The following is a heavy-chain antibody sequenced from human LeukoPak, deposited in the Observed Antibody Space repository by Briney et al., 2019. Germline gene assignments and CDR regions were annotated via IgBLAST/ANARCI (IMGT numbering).Heavy chain of an antibody. Sequence: SETLSLTCTVSGGSISSSSYYWGWIRQPPGKGLEWIGSIYYSGNTYDNLSLKSRVTISVDTSKNQFSLKLSSVTAADTAVYYCARLSGSYWPAGYWGQGTLVTVSS. V-gene: IGHV4-39*01. CDR2: IYYSGNT. CDR3: ARLSGSYWPAGY. J-gene: IGHJ4*02. CDR1: GGSISSSSYY. D-gene: IGHD1-26*01.